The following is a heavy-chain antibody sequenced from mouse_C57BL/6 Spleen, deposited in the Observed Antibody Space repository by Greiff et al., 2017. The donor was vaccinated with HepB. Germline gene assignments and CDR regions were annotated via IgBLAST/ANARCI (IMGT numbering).Heavy chain of an antibody. D-gene: IGHD2-1*01. CDR1: GYTFTDYE. J-gene: IGHJ4*01. V-gene: IGHV1-15*01. CDR3: TRRGNDAMDY. Sequence: VQLNESGAELVRPGASVTLSCKASGYTFTDYEMHWVKQTPVHGLEWIGAIDPETGGTAYNQKFKGKAILTADKSSSTAYMELRSLTSEDSAVYYCTRRGNDAMDYWGQGTSVTVSS. CDR2: IDPETGGT.